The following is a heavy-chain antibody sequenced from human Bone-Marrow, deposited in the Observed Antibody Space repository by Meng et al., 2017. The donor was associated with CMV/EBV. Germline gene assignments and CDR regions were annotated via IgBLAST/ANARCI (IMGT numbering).Heavy chain of an antibody. CDR1: GGTFSSYT. D-gene: IGHD3-10*01. CDR2: IIPIFGTA. V-gene: IGHV1-69*05. CDR3: VKEARGPYGMDV. Sequence: SVKVSCKASGGTFSSYTINWVRQAPGQGLEWMGGIIPIFGTANNAQKFQGRVTITTDESTNTAYMELSSLRSEDTAVYYCVKEARGPYGMDVWGQGTTVTVS. J-gene: IGHJ6*02.